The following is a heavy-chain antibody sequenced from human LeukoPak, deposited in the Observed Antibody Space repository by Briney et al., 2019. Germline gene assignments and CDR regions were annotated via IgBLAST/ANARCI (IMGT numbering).Heavy chain of an antibody. J-gene: IGHJ4*02. Sequence: GGSLRLSCEGSGFTFSHYAMHWVRQAPGKGLEWVAVISSDGSNKYYADSVKGRFTISRDNSKNTLYLQMNSLRAEDTAVYYCARDRLSSGWLTHDYWGQGTLVTDSS. CDR1: GFTFSHYA. D-gene: IGHD6-19*01. CDR3: ARDRLSSGWLTHDY. V-gene: IGHV3-30-3*01. CDR2: ISSDGSNK.